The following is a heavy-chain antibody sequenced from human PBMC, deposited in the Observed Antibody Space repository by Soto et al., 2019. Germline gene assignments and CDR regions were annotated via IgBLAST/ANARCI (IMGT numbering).Heavy chain of an antibody. CDR1: GYTFTSYD. J-gene: IGHJ6*02. CDR3: ARGPSLTSIAARPPYYYYGMDV. CDR2: IIPIFGTA. D-gene: IGHD6-6*01. Sequence: SVKVSCKASGYTFTSYDINWVRQATGQGLEWMGGIIPIFGTANYAQKFQGRVTITADESTSTAYMELSSLRSEDTAVYYCARGPSLTSIAARPPYYYYGMDVWG. V-gene: IGHV1-69*13.